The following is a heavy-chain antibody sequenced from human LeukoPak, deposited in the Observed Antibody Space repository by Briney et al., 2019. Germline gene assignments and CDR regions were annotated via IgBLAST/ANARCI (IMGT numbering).Heavy chain of an antibody. J-gene: IGHJ4*02. D-gene: IGHD6-19*01. CDR2: IIPIFVTA. CDR3: ARLSRSGWYWDYFDY. CDR1: GGTFSSYA. Sequence: SVKVSCKASGGTFSSYAISWVRQAPGQGLEWMGGIIPIFVTANYAQKFQGRVTITTDESTRTAYMELSSLGSEDTDVYYCARLSRSGWYWDYFDYWGQGALVTVSS. V-gene: IGHV1-69*05.